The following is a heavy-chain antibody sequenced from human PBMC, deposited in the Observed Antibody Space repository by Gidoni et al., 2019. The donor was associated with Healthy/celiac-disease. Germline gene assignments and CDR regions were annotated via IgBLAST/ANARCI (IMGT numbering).Heavy chain of an antibody. Sequence: EVQRLESGGGWVQPGGSLRISCAASGFTFSSYAMSWVRQAPGKGLAWFSAICGSGGSTYYAYSVKGRFTISRDNSNNTLYLQMNSLRAEDTAVYYCAKSRIGGATPPGYWGQGTLVTVSS. D-gene: IGHD1-26*01. CDR1: GFTFSSYA. CDR3: AKSRIGGATPPGY. CDR2: ICGSGGST. J-gene: IGHJ4*02. V-gene: IGHV3-23*01.